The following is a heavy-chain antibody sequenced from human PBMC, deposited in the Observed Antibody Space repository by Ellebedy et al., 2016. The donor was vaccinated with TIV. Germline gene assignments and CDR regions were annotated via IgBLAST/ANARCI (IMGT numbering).Heavy chain of an antibody. CDR2: INHSGST. J-gene: IGHJ3*02. V-gene: IGHV4-59*08. CDR3: ARRGGGSYSTNAFDI. CDR1: GGSISSYY. D-gene: IGHD1-26*01. Sequence: MPSETLSLTCTVSGGSISSYYWSWIRQPPGKGLEWIGEINHSGSTNYNPTLKSRVTISVDTSKNQFSLKLSSVTAADTAVYYCARRGGGSYSTNAFDIWGQGTMVTVSS.